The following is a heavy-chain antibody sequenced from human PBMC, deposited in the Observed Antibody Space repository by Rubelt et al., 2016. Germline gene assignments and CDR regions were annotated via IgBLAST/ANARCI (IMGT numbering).Heavy chain of an antibody. D-gene: IGHD3-3*01. CDR3: ARDFDFWSDYYYYGMDV. CDR2: ISSSSSTT. V-gene: IGHV3-48*02. J-gene: IGHJ6*02. Sequence: YISSSSSTTYYADSVKGRFTISRDNAKNSLYLQMNSLRDEDTAVYYCARDFDFWSDYYYYGMDVWGQGTTVTVSS.